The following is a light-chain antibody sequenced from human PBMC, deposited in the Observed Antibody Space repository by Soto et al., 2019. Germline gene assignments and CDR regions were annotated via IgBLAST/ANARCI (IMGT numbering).Light chain of an antibody. Sequence: ILLTQSPSSLSASVGDRVTITCRASQGISSYLAWYQQKPGKAPKLLIYAASTWQSGVPSRFSGSGSGTDFTLTSSRLQHEDCANYYCQQLNSYPLTFGQGTRLEIK. CDR1: QGISSY. CDR2: AAS. V-gene: IGKV1-9*01. CDR3: QQLNSYPLT. J-gene: IGKJ5*01.